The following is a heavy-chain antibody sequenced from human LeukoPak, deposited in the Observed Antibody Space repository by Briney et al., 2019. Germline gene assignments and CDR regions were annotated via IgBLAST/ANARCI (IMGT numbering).Heavy chain of an antibody. Sequence: SVKVSCKASGGTFSSYAISWVRQAPGQGLEWMGGIIPIFGTANYAQKFQGRVTITADKSTSTAYMELSSLRSEDTAVYYCARRAWKNNWNVAGPDYFDYWGQGTLVTVSS. CDR1: GGTFSSYA. J-gene: IGHJ4*02. V-gene: IGHV1-69*06. D-gene: IGHD1-1*01. CDR3: ARRAWKNNWNVAGPDYFDY. CDR2: IIPIFGTA.